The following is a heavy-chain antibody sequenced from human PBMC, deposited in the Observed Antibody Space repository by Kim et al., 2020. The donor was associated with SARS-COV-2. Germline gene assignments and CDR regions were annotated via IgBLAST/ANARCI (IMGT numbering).Heavy chain of an antibody. CDR2: ISSSSSYI. CDR1: GFTLSSYS. V-gene: IGHV3-21*01. CDR3: ARYSGSFNHYGMDV. J-gene: IGHJ6*02. Sequence: GGSLRLSCEASGFTLSSYSMNWVRQAPGKGLEWVSSISSSSSYIYYADSVKGRFTISRDNAKNSLYLQMNSLRAEDTAVYYCARYSGSFNHYGMDVWGQGTTVTVSS. D-gene: IGHD1-26*01.